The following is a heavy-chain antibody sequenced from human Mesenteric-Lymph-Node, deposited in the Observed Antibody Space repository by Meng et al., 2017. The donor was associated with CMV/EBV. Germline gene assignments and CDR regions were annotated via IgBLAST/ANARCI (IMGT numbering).Heavy chain of an antibody. CDR3: ASNFFYCSGGSCPFDY. CDR1: GSIISGGYY. CDR2: IYYSGST. J-gene: IGHJ4*02. V-gene: IGHV4-31*02. D-gene: IGHD2-15*01. Sequence: GSIISGGYYWSWIRQHPGKGLECIGYIYYSGSTYYNPSLKSRVFISVDTSKNQFSLKLTSVTAADTAVYYCASNFFYCSGGSCPFDYWGQGILVTVSS.